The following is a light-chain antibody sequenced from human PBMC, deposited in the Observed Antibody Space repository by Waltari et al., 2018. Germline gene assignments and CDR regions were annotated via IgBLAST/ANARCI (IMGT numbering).Light chain of an antibody. J-gene: IGKJ2*01. V-gene: IGKV1-12*01. Sequence: DIQMTQSPSSLSASVGDRVPITCRASQYIGSGLAWYQQKPGKAAKLLIYAASRLESGVPPRFSGRRSGTDCILAISSLQPEDCGTFYCQQGNSFPYNFGQGTKLEL. CDR1: QYIGSG. CDR3: QQGNSFPYN. CDR2: AAS.